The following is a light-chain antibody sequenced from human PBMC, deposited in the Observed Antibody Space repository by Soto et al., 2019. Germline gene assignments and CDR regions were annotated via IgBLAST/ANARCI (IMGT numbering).Light chain of an antibody. CDR3: SARDDSLSGVV. CDR1: SSNIGSNH. V-gene: IGLV1-47*01. CDR2: RSD. Sequence: QAVLTQPPSRSGTPGQRVTISCSGSSSNIGSNHVYWYQQFPGMAPKLLMYRSDQRPTGVPDRFSGSKSGTSASLAISGLRSDDEADYYCSARDDSLSGVVFGGGTKLTVL. J-gene: IGLJ2*01.